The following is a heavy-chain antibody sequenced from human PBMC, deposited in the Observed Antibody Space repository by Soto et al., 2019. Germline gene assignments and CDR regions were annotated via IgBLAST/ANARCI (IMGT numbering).Heavy chain of an antibody. CDR3: ARGISKGGSSDYYYYYMDV. D-gene: IGHD3-10*01. Sequence: PSETLSLTCTVSGGSISSYYWSWIRQPPGKGLEWIGYIYYSGSTNYNPSLKSRVTISVDTSKNQFSLKLSSVTAADTAVYYCARGISKGGSSDYYYYYMDVWGKGTTVTVSS. CDR2: IYYSGST. V-gene: IGHV4-59*08. J-gene: IGHJ6*03. CDR1: GGSISSYY.